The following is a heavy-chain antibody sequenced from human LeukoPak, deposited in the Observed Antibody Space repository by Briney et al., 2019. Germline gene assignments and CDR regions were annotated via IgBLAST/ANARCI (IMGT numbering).Heavy chain of an antibody. CDR1: GFTFSTYT. Sequence: GGSLRLSCVASGFTFSTYTMNWVRQAPGKGLGWVSSFKRRGDNIYYADSMKGRFTISRDNAKNALYLQMTRLRAEDTAVYYCARAREMATTSAYYFYGMDVWGQGTTVTVSS. CDR3: ARAREMATTSAYYFYGMDV. V-gene: IGHV3-21*01. CDR2: FKRRGDNI. J-gene: IGHJ6*02. D-gene: IGHD5-24*01.